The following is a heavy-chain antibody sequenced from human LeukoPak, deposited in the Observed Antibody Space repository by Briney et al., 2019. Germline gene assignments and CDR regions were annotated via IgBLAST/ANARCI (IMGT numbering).Heavy chain of an antibody. J-gene: IGHJ3*02. Sequence: ASVKVSCKASGYTFTSYYMHWVRQAPGQGLERMGIINPSGGSTSYAQKFQGRVTMTRDTSTSTVYMELSSLRSGDTAAYYCARDLGTTVTTDPDAFDIWGQGTMVTVSS. CDR1: GYTFTSYY. V-gene: IGHV1-46*01. D-gene: IGHD4-17*01. CDR2: INPSGGST. CDR3: ARDLGTTVTTDPDAFDI.